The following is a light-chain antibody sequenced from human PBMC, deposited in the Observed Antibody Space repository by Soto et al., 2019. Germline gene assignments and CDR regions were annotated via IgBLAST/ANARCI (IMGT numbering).Light chain of an antibody. J-gene: IGKJ1*01. CDR3: QQYGSSPLT. CDR1: QTISNDS. CDR2: GAF. V-gene: IGKV3-20*01. Sequence: EIVLTQSPGTLSLSPGERVTLSCRASQTISNDSLAWYQQKPGHSPRLLIYGAFTRATDIPDRFSGSGSGTDFTLTIDRLEPEDFAVFYCQQYGSSPLTFGQGTKVEVK.